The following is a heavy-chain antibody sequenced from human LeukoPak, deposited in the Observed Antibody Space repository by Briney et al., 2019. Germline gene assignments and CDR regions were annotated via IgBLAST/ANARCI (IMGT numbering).Heavy chain of an antibody. CDR3: ARGGVPAVDYYMDV. D-gene: IGHD4-23*01. V-gene: IGHV1-8*03. CDR1: GYTFTSYD. J-gene: IGHJ6*03. Sequence: GASVKVSCKASGYTFTSYDINWVRQATGQGLEWMGWMNPNSGNTGYAQKFQGRVTITRNTSISTAYMELSSLRSEDTAVYYCARGGVPAVDYYMDVWGKGTTATVSS. CDR2: MNPNSGNT.